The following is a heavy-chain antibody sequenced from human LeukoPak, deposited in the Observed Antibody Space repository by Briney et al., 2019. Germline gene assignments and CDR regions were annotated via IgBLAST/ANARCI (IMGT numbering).Heavy chain of an antibody. CDR3: ARLDREDDSTRPIPYYNHYMHV. Sequence: SGGSLRLSCGASGFTFRNYWMNWVRQVPGKGLVWVTRINSDASRTTYADSVKGRSTISRDNAQNSLYLQMNSLRAEDTAVYYCARLDREDDSTRPIPYYNHYMHVWGKGTTVIVSS. J-gene: IGHJ6*03. V-gene: IGHV3-74*01. CDR2: INSDASRT. D-gene: IGHD6-13*01. CDR1: GFTFRNYW.